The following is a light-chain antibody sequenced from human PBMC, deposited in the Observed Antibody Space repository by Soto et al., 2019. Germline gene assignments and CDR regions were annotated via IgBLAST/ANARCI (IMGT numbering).Light chain of an antibody. V-gene: IGLV2-11*01. CDR2: DVS. Sequence: QSVLTQPRSVSGCPAQSVTISCTGTSSDVGGYNYVSWYQQHPGKAPKLMIYDVSKRPSGVPDRFSGSKSGNTASLTISGLQAEDEADYYCCSYAGSYTYVFGTGTKVTVL. J-gene: IGLJ1*01. CDR3: CSYAGSYTYV. CDR1: SSDVGGYNY.